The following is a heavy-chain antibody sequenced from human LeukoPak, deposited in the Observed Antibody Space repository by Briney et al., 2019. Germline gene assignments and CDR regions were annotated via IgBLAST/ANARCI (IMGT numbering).Heavy chain of an antibody. CDR1: GFTFSSYS. J-gene: IGHJ6*02. CDR3: ARDRGVVPAAIYYYYYYSMDV. V-gene: IGHV3-21*01. CDR2: ISSSSSYI. Sequence: GGSLRLSCAASGFTFSSYSMNWVRQAPGKGLEWVSSISSSSSYIYYADSVKGRFTISRGNAKNSLYLQMNSLRAEDTAVYYCARDRGVVPAAIYYYYYYSMDVWGQGTTVTVSS. D-gene: IGHD2-2*01.